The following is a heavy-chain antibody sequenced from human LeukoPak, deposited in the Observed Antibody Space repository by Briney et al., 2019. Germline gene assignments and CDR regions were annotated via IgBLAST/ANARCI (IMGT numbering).Heavy chain of an antibody. V-gene: IGHV1-69*05. Sequence: AIIPIFGTANYAQKFQGRVTITTDASTSTDYMELSSLRSEDTAVYYCARAAIVGATLYYYYMDVWGKGTTVTVSS. J-gene: IGHJ6*03. CDR2: IIPIFGTA. D-gene: IGHD1-26*01. CDR3: ARAAIVGATLYYYYMDV.